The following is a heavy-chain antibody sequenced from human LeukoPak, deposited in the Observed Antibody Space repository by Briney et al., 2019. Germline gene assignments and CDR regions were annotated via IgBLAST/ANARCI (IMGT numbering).Heavy chain of an antibody. CDR2: INHSGST. CDR3: ARGDYDSSGYYIRDSLDAFDI. J-gene: IGHJ3*02. CDR1: GGSFSGYY. D-gene: IGHD3-22*01. V-gene: IGHV4-34*01. Sequence: SETLSLTCAVYGGSFSGYYWSWIRQPPGKGLEWIGEINHSGSTNYNPSLKSRVTISVDTSKNQFSLKLSSVTAADTAVYYCARGDYDSSGYYIRDSLDAFDIWGQGTMVTVSS.